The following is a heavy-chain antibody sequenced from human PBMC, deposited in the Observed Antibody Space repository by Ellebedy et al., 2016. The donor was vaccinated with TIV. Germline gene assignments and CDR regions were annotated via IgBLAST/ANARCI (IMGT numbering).Heavy chain of an antibody. CDR2: IYYSGST. CDR3: ARPRGGRIVKYNWFDP. D-gene: IGHD1-26*01. CDR1: GGSISSSSYY. V-gene: IGHV4-39*01. J-gene: IGHJ5*02. Sequence: SETLSLXCTVSGGSISSSSYYWGWIRQPPGKGLEWIGSIYYSGSTYYNPSLKSRVTISVDTSKNQFSLKLSSVTAADTAVYYCARPRGGRIVKYNWFDPWGQGTLVTVSS.